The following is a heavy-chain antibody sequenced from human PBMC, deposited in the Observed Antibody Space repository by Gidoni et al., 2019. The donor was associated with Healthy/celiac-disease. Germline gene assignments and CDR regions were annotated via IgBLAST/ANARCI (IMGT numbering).Heavy chain of an antibody. Sequence: VQLVESGGGVVQPGRSLRLSCAASGFTFSSYAMHWVRQAPGKGLGWVAVISYDGSNKYYADSVKGRFTISRDNSKNTLYLQMNSLRAEDTAVYYCARLGNPHDFDYWGQGTLVTVSS. CDR1: GFTFSSYA. J-gene: IGHJ4*02. D-gene: IGHD1-1*01. V-gene: IGHV3-30*04. CDR2: ISYDGSNK. CDR3: ARLGNPHDFDY.